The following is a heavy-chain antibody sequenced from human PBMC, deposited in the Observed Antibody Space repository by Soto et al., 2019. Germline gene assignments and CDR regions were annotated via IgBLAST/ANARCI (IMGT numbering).Heavy chain of an antibody. CDR2: IYWDDDK. CDR1: GFSLSTSGVG. V-gene: IGHV2-5*02. Sequence: QITLKESGPTLVKPTQTLTLTCTFSGFSLSTSGVGVGWIRQPPGKALEWLALIYWDDDKRYSPSLKSRLTITKDTSKNQVVLTMTNMDPVDTATYYCAHTIEYSRSWLVVYFDYWGQGTLVTVSS. J-gene: IGHJ4*02. CDR3: AHTIEYSRSWLVVYFDY. D-gene: IGHD6-6*01.